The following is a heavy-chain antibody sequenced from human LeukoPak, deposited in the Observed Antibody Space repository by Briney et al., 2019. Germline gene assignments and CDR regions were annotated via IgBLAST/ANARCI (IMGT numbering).Heavy chain of an antibody. Sequence: SETLSLTCAVYGGSFSGYYWSWIRQPPGKGLEWIGEINHSGSTNYNPSLKSRVTISVDTSKNQFSLKLSSVTAADTAVYYCALLGNAFDIWGQGTMVTVSS. CDR3: ALLGNAFDI. J-gene: IGHJ3*02. CDR2: INHSGST. D-gene: IGHD2-15*01. V-gene: IGHV4-34*01. CDR1: GGSFSGYY.